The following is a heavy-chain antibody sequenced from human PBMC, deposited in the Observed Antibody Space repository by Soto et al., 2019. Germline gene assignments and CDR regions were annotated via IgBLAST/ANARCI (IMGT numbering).Heavy chain of an antibody. J-gene: IGHJ6*02. V-gene: IGHV3-48*02. CDR1: GFTLSSYR. Sequence: EVQLVESGGGLVQPGGSLRPSCEASGFTLSSYRLTWARQAPGKGLEWVSYISSSSSTIYYADSVKGRFTISRDNAKNSLYLQMNSLRDEDTAVYYRARDNPRSSGWDVWGQGTTVTVSS. CDR3: ARDNPRSSGWDV. CDR2: ISSSSSTI.